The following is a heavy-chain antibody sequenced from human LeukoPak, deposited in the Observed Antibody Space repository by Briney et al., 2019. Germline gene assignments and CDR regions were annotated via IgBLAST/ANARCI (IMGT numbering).Heavy chain of an antibody. CDR2: ISYDGSNK. Sequence: GGSLRLSCAASGFTFSSYGMHWVRQAPGKGLEWVAVISYDGSNKYYADSVKGRFTISRDNSKNTLYLQMNSLRAEDTAVYYCAKDTWVGAINRFDPWGQGTLVTVAS. CDR1: GFTFSSYG. D-gene: IGHD1-26*01. V-gene: IGHV3-30*18. CDR3: AKDTWVGAINRFDP. J-gene: IGHJ5*02.